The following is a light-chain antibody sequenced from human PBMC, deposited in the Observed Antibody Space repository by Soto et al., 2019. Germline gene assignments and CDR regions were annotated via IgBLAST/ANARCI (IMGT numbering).Light chain of an antibody. CDR3: QQRSTWPAT. CDR1: QSVSSY. Sequence: EIVLTQSPATLSLSPGERGTLSCRASQSVSSYLAWYQQKPGQAPRLLIYDGSNRATGIPARFSGSGSGTDFTLTIRSLEPEDFAVSYCQQRSTWPATFGQGTKVEIK. J-gene: IGKJ1*01. CDR2: DGS. V-gene: IGKV3-11*01.